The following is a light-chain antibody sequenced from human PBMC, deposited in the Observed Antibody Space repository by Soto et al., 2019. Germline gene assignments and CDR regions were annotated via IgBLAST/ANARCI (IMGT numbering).Light chain of an antibody. CDR2: AAS. CDR3: QHFGSSPGFT. J-gene: IGKJ3*01. V-gene: IGKV3-20*01. Sequence: EIVLTQSPGTLSLSPGERATLSCRASQSINNRYLAWYQQKPGQAPRLLIYAASSRATGIPDRFSGSGSGTDFTLTISRMEPDDFAAYSCQHFGSSPGFTFGPGTKVDIK. CDR1: QSINNRY.